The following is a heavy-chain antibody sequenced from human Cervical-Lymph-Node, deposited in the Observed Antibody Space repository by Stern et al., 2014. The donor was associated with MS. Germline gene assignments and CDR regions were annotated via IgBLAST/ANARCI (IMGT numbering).Heavy chain of an antibody. CDR3: ASLPQY. V-gene: IGHV3-74*02. J-gene: IGHJ4*02. CDR1: GFTFSTYW. CDR2: INEDGRIT. Sequence: VQLVQSGGGLVQPGGSLRLSCAASGFTFSTYWMHWVRQAPGKGLVWVSRINEDGRITNYADSVKGRFTISRDNAKNTLYLQMTGLRAEDTAVYYCASLPQYWGQGTLVTVSS.